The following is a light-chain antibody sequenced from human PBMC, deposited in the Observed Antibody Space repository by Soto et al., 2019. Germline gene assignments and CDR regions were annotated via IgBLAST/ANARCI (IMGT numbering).Light chain of an antibody. V-gene: IGLV4-69*01. Sequence: QPVLTQSPSASASLGASVKLTCTLSSAHSTYAIAWHQQQPETGPRYLMKVNSDGRHSKGDGLPDRFSGSSSGAERYLTISRLESEDDADYYWQKWGTGINLVFGGGTKLTVL. J-gene: IGLJ2*01. CDR1: SAHSTYA. CDR3: QKWGTGINLV. CDR2: VNSDGRH.